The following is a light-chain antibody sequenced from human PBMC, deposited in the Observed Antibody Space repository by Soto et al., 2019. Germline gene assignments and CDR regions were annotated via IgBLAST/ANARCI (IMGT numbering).Light chain of an antibody. CDR1: QTIRTY. J-gene: IGKJ5*01. CDR3: QQSYSTPT. V-gene: IGKV1-39*01. CDR2: SAS. Sequence: DIQMTQSPSSLSASVGDTVTITCRASQTIRTYLNWYQQKPGKAPNLLIYSASGLQNGVPSRFSGSGSGTDFTLTISSLQPEDFATYYCQQSYSTPTFGQGTRLEIK.